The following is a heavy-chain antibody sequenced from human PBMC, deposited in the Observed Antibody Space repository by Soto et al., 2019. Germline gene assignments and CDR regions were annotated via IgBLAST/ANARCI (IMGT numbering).Heavy chain of an antibody. V-gene: IGHV4-30-4*01. CDR1: GGSISIGDYY. D-gene: IGHD6-19*01. J-gene: IGHJ4*02. CDR3: ARVYAGGGNSIDY. CDR2: IYYSGST. Sequence: SETLSLTCTVSGGSISIGDYYWSWVRQPPGKGLEWIGYIYYSGSTYYNPSLKSRVTISVDTSKNQFSLSLRSATAADTALYYCARVYAGGGNSIDYWGQGTLVTVSS.